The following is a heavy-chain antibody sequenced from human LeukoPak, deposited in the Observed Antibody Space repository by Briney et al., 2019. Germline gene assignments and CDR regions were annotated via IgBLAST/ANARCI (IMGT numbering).Heavy chain of an antibody. J-gene: IGHJ3*02. CDR1: GFTFSSYA. Sequence: PGGSLRLSCAASGFTFSSYAMNWVRQAPGKGLEWVSTISGSDGSTYYADSVKGRFTISRDNSKNTLYLQMNSLRAEDTAIYYCAKGYCSGGSCYHDAFDIWGQGTMVTVSS. D-gene: IGHD2-15*01. V-gene: IGHV3-23*01. CDR3: AKGYCSGGSCYHDAFDI. CDR2: ISGSDGST.